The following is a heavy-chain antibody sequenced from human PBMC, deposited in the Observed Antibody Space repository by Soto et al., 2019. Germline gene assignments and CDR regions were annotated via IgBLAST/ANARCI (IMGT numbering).Heavy chain of an antibody. D-gene: IGHD3-10*01. CDR2: ISSSSSYI. CDR1: GFTFSSYS. Sequence: LRLSCAASGFTFSSYSMNWVRQAPGKGLEWVSSISSSSSYIYYADSVKGRFTISRDNAKNSLYLQMNSLRAEDTAVYYCARVGYYGSGSYGPFDYWGQGTLVTVSS. CDR3: ARVGYYGSGSYGPFDY. V-gene: IGHV3-21*01. J-gene: IGHJ4*02.